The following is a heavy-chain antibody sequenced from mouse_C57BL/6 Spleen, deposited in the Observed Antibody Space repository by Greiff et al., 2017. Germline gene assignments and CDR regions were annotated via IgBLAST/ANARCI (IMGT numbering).Heavy chain of an antibody. J-gene: IGHJ2*01. CDR1: GFNIKDYY. V-gene: IGHV14-2*01. Sequence: EVKLVESGAELVKPGASVKLSCTASGFNIKDYYMHWVKQRTEQGLAWIGRIDPEDGETKYAPKFQGKATITADTSSNTAYLQLSSLTSEDTADYYGARSLITTVVATSDYWGQGTTLTVSS. D-gene: IGHD1-1*01. CDR3: ARSLITTVVATSDY. CDR2: IDPEDGET.